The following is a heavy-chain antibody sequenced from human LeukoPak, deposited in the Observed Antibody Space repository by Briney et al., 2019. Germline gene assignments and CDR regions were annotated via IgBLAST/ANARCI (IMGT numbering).Heavy chain of an antibody. J-gene: IGHJ4*02. V-gene: IGHV3-64*02. CDR3: ARGRGGPPFDY. Sequence: RGSLRLSCAASGFSFRGYGTHWVRQAPGKGLEYVSAISADGGTTYYADSVKDRFIISRDNSKNTLYLQMGSLRNEDMAVYYCARGRGGPPFDYWGQGALVTVSP. CDR1: GFSFRGYG. CDR2: ISADGGTT.